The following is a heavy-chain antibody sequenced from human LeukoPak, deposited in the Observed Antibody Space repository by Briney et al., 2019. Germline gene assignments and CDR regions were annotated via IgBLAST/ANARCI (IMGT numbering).Heavy chain of an antibody. J-gene: IGHJ3*02. CDR2: IYYSGST. CDR1: GDSFSSSTYS. CDR3: ARHFDYDSGGDSFDI. Sequence: SETLSLTCTVSGDSFSSSTYSWGWIRQPPGKGLDCIGYIYYSGSTNYNPSLKSRVTMSVDTSKNQFSLKLSSVTAADTAVYYCARHFDYDSGGDSFDIWGQGTMVTVSS. V-gene: IGHV4-61*05. D-gene: IGHD3-10*01.